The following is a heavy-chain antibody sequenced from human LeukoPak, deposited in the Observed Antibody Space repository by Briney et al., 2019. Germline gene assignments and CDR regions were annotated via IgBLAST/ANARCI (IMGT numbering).Heavy chain of an antibody. V-gene: IGHV6-1*01. Sequence: SQTLSLTCTISGDSVSSSTTGWNWIRQSPSRGLEWLGRTYYKSSWSYDYAVSVKSRITVYPDTSKNQFSLKLSSVTAADTAVYYCASIPAAMIGAFDIWGQGTMVTVSS. CDR1: GDSVSSSTTG. CDR3: ASIPAAMIGAFDI. CDR2: TYYKSSWSY. J-gene: IGHJ3*02. D-gene: IGHD2-2*01.